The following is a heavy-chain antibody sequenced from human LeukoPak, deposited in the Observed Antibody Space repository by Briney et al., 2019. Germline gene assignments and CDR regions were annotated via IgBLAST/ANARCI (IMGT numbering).Heavy chain of an antibody. Sequence: SETLSLTCTVSGGSISSYYWSWIRQPPGKGLEWIGEINHSGSTNYNPSLKSRVTISVDTSKNQFSLKLSSVTAADTAVYYCARAGYSGYRYYYGMDVWGQGTTVTVSS. CDR1: GGSISSYY. D-gene: IGHD5-12*01. CDR2: INHSGST. J-gene: IGHJ6*02. CDR3: ARAGYSGYRYYYGMDV. V-gene: IGHV4-34*01.